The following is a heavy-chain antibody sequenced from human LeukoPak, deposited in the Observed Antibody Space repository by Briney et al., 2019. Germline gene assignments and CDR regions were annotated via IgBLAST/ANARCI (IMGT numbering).Heavy chain of an antibody. V-gene: IGHV3-53*01. CDR2: IYSGGST. CDR3: ARGGPGEDDILTGSHDY. D-gene: IGHD3-9*01. Sequence: GGSLRLSCAASGFTVSSNYMSWVRQAPGKGLEWVSVIYSGGSTYYADSVKGRFTISRDNSKNTLYLQMNSLRAEDTAVYYCARGGPGEDDILTGSHDYWGQGTLVTVSS. CDR1: GFTVSSNY. J-gene: IGHJ4*02.